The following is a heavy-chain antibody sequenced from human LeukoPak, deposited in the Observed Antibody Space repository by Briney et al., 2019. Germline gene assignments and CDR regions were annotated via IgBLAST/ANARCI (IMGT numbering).Heavy chain of an antibody. J-gene: IGHJ4*02. D-gene: IGHD3-22*01. CDR2: ISSSSSYI. V-gene: IGHV3-21*01. CDR3: ARDKHDSSGYYKQPTFYFDY. CDR1: GFTFSSYS. Sequence: GGSLRLSCAASGFTFSSYSMTWVRQAPGKGLEWVSSISSSSSYIYYADSVKGRFTISRDNAKNSLYLQMNSLRAEDTAVYYCARDKHDSSGYYKQPTFYFDYWGQGTLVTVSS.